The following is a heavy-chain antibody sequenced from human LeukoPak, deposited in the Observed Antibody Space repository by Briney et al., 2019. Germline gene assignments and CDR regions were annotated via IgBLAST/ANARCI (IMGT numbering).Heavy chain of an antibody. D-gene: IGHD6-13*01. Sequence: KPSETLSLTCAVYGGSFSGYYWSWIRQPPGKGLEWIGEINHSGSTNYNPSLKSRVTISVDTSKNQFFLKLSSVTAADTAVYYCARDSSAAAGTIWSWYYYYGMDVWGQGTTVTVSS. J-gene: IGHJ6*02. V-gene: IGHV4-34*01. CDR3: ARDSSAAAGTIWSWYYYYGMDV. CDR1: GGSFSGYY. CDR2: INHSGST.